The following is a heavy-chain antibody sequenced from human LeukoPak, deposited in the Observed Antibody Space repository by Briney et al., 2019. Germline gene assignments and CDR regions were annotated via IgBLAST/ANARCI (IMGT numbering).Heavy chain of an antibody. V-gene: IGHV4-39*01. CDR1: GDSISSSSYY. D-gene: IGHD6-13*01. CDR3: ARQVGGRPRKYSSSWPNWFDP. CDR2: IYYSGST. J-gene: IGHJ5*02. Sequence: SETLSLTCTVSGDSISSSSYYWGWIRQPPGKGLEWIGSIYYSGSTYYNPSLKSRVTISVDTSKNQFSLKLSSVTAADTAVYYCARQVGGRPRKYSSSWPNWFDPWGQGTLVTVSS.